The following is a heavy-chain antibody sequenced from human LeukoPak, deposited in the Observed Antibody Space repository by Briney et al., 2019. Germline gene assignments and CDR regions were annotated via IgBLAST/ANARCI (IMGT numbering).Heavy chain of an antibody. CDR3: ARGGTFLEWRGDYVDS. CDR2: ISAYNGNT. CDR1: GYTFSSSG. J-gene: IGHJ4*02. Sequence: ASVKVSCKASGYTFSSSGISWVRQAPGQGLERRGWISAYNGNTNSAQKPQGRVTMTTDTTTSTAYMVLRSLRSDDTAVYYCARGGTFLEWRGDYVDSWGQGTLVTVSS. V-gene: IGHV1-18*01. D-gene: IGHD3-3*02.